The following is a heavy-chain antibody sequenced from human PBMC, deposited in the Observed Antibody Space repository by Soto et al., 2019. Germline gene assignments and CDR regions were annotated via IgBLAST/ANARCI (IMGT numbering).Heavy chain of an antibody. Sequence: KSSETLSLTCTVSGGSISSGGYYWSWIRQHPGKGLEWIGYIYYSGSTYYNPSLKSRVTISVDTSKNQFSLKLSSVTAADTAVYYCARVSPYYYDSSGYNYFDYWGQGTLVTVSS. CDR1: GGSISSGGYY. V-gene: IGHV4-31*03. CDR2: IYYSGST. J-gene: IGHJ4*02. CDR3: ARVSPYYYDSSGYNYFDY. D-gene: IGHD3-22*01.